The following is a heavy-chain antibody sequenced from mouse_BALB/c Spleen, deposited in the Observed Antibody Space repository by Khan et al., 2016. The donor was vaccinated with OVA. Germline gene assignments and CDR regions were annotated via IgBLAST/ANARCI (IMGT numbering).Heavy chain of an antibody. J-gene: IGHJ3*01. D-gene: IGHD2-2*01. CDR2: IYPGNSDT. V-gene: IGHV1-5*01. CDR3: TRFGCLFAY. Sequence: VQLQQSGTVLARPGTSVKMSCKASGYTFTSYWMHWVKQRPGQGLEWIGAIYPGNSDTSYNQKFKGKAKLTAATSTSTAYMELSSLTNEDSAVYYCTRFGCLFAYWGQGTLVTVSA. CDR1: GYTFTSYW.